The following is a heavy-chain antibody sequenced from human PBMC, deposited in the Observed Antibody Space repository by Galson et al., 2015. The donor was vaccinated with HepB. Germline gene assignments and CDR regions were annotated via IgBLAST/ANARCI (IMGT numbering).Heavy chain of an antibody. J-gene: IGHJ4*02. Sequence: SLRLSCAASGFAFSTFAMTWVRQAPGKGLEWVSGISASGGSTWYADSVKGRFTISRDNSKNTVYVEMYSLRAEDTAVYYCAKDRPNVGRQWLNQGGASDCWGQGTLFTVSS. CDR1: GFAFSTFA. CDR3: AKDRPNVGRQWLNQGGASDC. CDR2: ISASGGST. D-gene: IGHD6-19*01. V-gene: IGHV3-23*01.